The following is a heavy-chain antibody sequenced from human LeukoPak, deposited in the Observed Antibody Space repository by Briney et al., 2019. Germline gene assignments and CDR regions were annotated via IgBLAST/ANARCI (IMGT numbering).Heavy chain of an antibody. CDR3: ARGRNDFWSGYQTTIDY. Sequence: ASVKVSCKASGYTFTSYDINWVRQATGQGLEWMGWMNPNSGNTGYAQKFQGRVTITRNTSISTAYMELSSLRSEDTAVYYCARGRNDFWSGYQTTIDYWGQGTLVTVSS. CDR1: GYTFTSYD. D-gene: IGHD3-3*01. CDR2: MNPNSGNT. J-gene: IGHJ4*02. V-gene: IGHV1-8*03.